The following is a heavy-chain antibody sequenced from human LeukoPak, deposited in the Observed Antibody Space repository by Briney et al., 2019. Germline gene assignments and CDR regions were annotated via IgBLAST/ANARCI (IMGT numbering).Heavy chain of an antibody. CDR3: ARSSSTYDFWSYYGMDV. CDR1: GFTFSSYS. V-gene: IGHV3-21*01. Sequence: TPGGSLRLSCAASGFTFSSYSMNWVRQAPGKGLEWVSSISSSSSYIYYADSVKGRFTISRDNAKHSLYLQMNSLRAEDTAVYYCARSSSTYDFWSYYGMDVWGQGTTVTVSS. D-gene: IGHD3-3*01. J-gene: IGHJ6*02. CDR2: ISSSSSYI.